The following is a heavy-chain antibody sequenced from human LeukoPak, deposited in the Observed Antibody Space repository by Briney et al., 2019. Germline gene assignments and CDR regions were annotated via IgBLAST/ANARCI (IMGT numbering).Heavy chain of an antibody. V-gene: IGHV3-23*01. CDR2: ISGSGGST. D-gene: IGHD3-10*01. CDR1: GFSFSIYA. J-gene: IGHJ4*02. Sequence: PGGSLRLSCAASGFSFSIYAMSWVRQAPGKGLEWVSAISGSGGSTYYADSVKGRFTISRDNSKNTLYLQMNSLRAEDTAVYYCAKGHGSGSYYRGFDYWGQGTLVTVSS. CDR3: AKGHGSGSYYRGFDY.